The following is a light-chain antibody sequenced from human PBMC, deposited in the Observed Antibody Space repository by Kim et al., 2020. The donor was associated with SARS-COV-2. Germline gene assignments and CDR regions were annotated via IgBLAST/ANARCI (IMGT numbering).Light chain of an antibody. Sequence: GQSITISCNGTSIDIGFFNYVSCYQQHPNTVPKLIIYDVTQRPSGISDRFSGSKSGNTASLTISGLQAEDEAIYFCASYSTTTTLIFGGGTQLTVL. V-gene: IGLV2-14*03. CDR3: ASYSTTTTLI. J-gene: IGLJ2*01. CDR1: SIDIGFFNY. CDR2: DVT.